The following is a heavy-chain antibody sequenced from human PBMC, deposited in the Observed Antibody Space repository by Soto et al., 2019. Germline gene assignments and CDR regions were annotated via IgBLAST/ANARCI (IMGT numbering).Heavy chain of an antibody. V-gene: IGHV3-21*06. CDR2: ISSTTNYI. CDR1: GFTFTRYS. Sequence: EVQLVESGGGLAKPGGSLRLSCEASGFTFTRYSMNWVRQAPGKGLEWVSSISSTTNYIYYGNSMKCRLTISRDNAKNSLYLEMNSLRAEDTAVYYCARESEDLTSNFDYWGQGTLVTVSS. CDR3: ARESEDLTSNFDY. J-gene: IGHJ4*02.